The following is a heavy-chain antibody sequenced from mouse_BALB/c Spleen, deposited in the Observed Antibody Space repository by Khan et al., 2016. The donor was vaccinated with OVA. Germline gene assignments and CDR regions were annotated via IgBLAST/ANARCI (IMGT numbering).Heavy chain of an antibody. Sequence: EVELVESGGGLVKPGGSLKLSCAASGFTFSSYAMSWVRQTPEKRLEWVASISSGGSTYYPDSVKGRFTISRDNARNILYLHMSSLRSEDTAMYYCARGHYYGSSYDYWYFDVWGAGTTVTVSS. D-gene: IGHD1-1*01. CDR2: ISSGGST. V-gene: IGHV5-6-5*01. CDR3: ARGHYYGSSYDYWYFDV. CDR1: GFTFSSYA. J-gene: IGHJ1*01.